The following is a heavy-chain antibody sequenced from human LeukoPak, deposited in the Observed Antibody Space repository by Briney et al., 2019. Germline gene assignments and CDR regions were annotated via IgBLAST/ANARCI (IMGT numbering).Heavy chain of an antibody. V-gene: IGHV3-74*01. Sequence: PGGSLSLSCAASGFTFSSYWMHWVRQAPGKGLVWVSRINSDGSSTSYADSVKGRFTISRDNAKNTLYLQMNSLRAEGTAVYYCARDPEWLLYRYLDYWGQGTLVSVSS. CDR1: GFTFSSYW. CDR2: INSDGSST. CDR3: ARDPEWLLYRYLDY. D-gene: IGHD3-3*01. J-gene: IGHJ4*02.